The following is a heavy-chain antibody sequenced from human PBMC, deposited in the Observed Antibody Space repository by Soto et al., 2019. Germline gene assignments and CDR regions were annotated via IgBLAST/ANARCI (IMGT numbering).Heavy chain of an antibody. CDR3: ARTHPGIAVAGSNWFDP. CDR1: CGSISSYY. Sequence: SETLSLTCTVSCGSISSYYWSWIRQPPGKGLEWIGYIYYSGSTNYNPSLKSRVTISVDTSKNQFSLKLSSVTAADTAVYYCARTHPGIAVAGSNWFDPWGQGTLVTVSS. V-gene: IGHV4-59*01. CDR2: IYYSGST. J-gene: IGHJ5*02. D-gene: IGHD6-19*01.